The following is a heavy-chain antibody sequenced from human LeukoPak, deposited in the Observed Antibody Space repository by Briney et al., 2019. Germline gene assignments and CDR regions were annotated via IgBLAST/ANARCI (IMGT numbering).Heavy chain of an antibody. V-gene: IGHV4-34*01. CDR3: ARGGVYCSGGSCYVYDY. CDR1: GGSFSGYY. D-gene: IGHD2-15*01. CDR2: INHSGST. J-gene: IGHJ4*02. Sequence: SETLSLTCAVYGGSFSGYYWGWIRQPPGKGLEWIGEINHSGSTNYNPSLKSRLTISVDTSKNQFSLKLSSVTAADTAVYYCARGGVYCSGGSCYVYDYWGQGTLVTVSS.